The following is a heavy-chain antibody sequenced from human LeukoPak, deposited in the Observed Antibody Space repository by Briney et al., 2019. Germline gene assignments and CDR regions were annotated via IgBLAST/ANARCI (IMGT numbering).Heavy chain of an antibody. CDR2: VSGSGSST. J-gene: IGHJ4*02. CDR3: AKMNVLTGYYTPNFDF. V-gene: IGHV3-23*01. D-gene: IGHD3-9*01. CDR1: GFTFSSYA. Sequence: GGSLRLSCAASGFTFSSYAMSWVRQAPRKGLEWVSVVSGSGSSTDYADSVKGRFTISRDNSKNTLYLQMSSLSAEDTAVYYCAKMNVLTGYYTPNFDFWGQGTLVTVSS.